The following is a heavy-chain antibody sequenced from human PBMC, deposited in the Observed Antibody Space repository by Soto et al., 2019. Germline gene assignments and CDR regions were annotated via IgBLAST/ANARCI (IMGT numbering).Heavy chain of an antibody. CDR3: ARDYGMDV. CDR1: GFSFTTYW. CDR2: IDPSDSYT. Sequence: PGESLKLSCKGSGFSFTTYWISWVRQMPGKGLEWMGRIDPSDSYTNYSPSFQGHVTISADKSINTASPQWSSLKASDTAMYYCARDYGMDVWGQGTTVTVSS. V-gene: IGHV5-10-1*01. J-gene: IGHJ6*02.